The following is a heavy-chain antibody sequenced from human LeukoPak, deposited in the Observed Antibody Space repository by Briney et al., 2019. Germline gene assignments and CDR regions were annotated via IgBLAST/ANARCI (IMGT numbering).Heavy chain of an antibody. CDR1: GGSISSYY. CDR3: AKTDYGSGGYNWFDP. J-gene: IGHJ5*02. V-gene: IGHV4-59*08. D-gene: IGHD3-10*01. Sequence: PSETLSLTCTVSGGSISSYYWSWIRQPPGKGLEWIGYIYYSGSTNYNPSLKSRVTISVDTSKNQFSLKLSSVTAADTAVYYCAKTDYGSGGYNWFDPWGQGTLVTVSS. CDR2: IYYSGST.